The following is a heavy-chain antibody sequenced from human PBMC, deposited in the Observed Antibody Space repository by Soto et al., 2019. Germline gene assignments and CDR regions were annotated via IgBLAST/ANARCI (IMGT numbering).Heavy chain of an antibody. CDR1: GFTFSSYG. D-gene: IGHD5-18*01. CDR3: AKDWIDTATEWYFDL. V-gene: IGHV3-30*18. J-gene: IGHJ2*01. CDR2: ISYDGSNK. Sequence: QVQLVESGGGVVQPGRSLRLSSAASGFTFSSYGMHWVRQAPGKGLEWVAVISYDGSNKYYADSVKGRFTISRDNSKNTLYLQMNSLRAEDTAVYYCAKDWIDTATEWYFDLWGRGTLVTVSS.